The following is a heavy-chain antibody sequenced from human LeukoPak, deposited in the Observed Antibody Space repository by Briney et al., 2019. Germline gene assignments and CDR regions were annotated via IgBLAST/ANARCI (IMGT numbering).Heavy chain of an antibody. CDR2: IYYSGST. V-gene: IGHV4-59*01. Sequence: PSETLSPTCTVSGGSISSYYWSWIRQPPGKGLEWIGYIYYSGSTNYNPSLKSRVTISVDTSKNQFSLKLSSVTAADTAVYYCARDPLSGRSPYFDYWGQGTLVTVSS. CDR1: GGSISSYY. D-gene: IGHD6-19*01. J-gene: IGHJ4*02. CDR3: ARDPLSGRSPYFDY.